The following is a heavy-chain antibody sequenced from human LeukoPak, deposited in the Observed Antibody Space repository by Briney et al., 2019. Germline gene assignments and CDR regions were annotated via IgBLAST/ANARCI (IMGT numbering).Heavy chain of an antibody. V-gene: IGHV3-66*01. D-gene: IGHD2-21*01. J-gene: IGHJ3*02. CDR3: ARDRGCGDCYPPANDTFDI. CDR1: GFTVSSYY. CDR2: IYSGGST. Sequence: GGSLRLSCAASGFTVSSYYMSWVRQAPGKGLEWVSVIYSGGSTYYADSVKGRFTISRDNSKSTLYLQMNSLRAEDTAVYYCARDRGCGDCYPPANDTFDIWGQGTMVTVSS.